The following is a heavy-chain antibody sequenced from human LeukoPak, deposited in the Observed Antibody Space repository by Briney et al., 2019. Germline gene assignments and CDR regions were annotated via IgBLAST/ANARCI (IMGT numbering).Heavy chain of an antibody. V-gene: IGHV3-7*01. J-gene: IGHJ4*02. CDR3: ARGRLYSSGWYY. CDR2: IKQDGSEK. D-gene: IGHD6-19*01. CDR1: GLTFSSYW. Sequence: GGSLRLSCAASGLTFSSYWMSWVRQAPGKGLEWVANIKQDGSEKYYVDSVKGRFTISRDNAKNSLYLQMNSLRAEDTAVYYCARGRLYSSGWYYWGQGTLVTVSS.